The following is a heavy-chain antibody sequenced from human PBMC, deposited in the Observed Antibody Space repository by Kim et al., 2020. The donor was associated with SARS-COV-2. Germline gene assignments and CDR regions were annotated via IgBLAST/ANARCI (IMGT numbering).Heavy chain of an antibody. J-gene: IGHJ4*02. Sequence: DSGNGRFTISRDNAKTTRYLQRNSLRSEDTAVYYCAKFHWDSSSWRGLDYWGQGTRVTVSS. V-gene: IGHV3-23*02. CDR3: AKFHWDSSSWRGLDY. D-gene: IGHD6-13*01.